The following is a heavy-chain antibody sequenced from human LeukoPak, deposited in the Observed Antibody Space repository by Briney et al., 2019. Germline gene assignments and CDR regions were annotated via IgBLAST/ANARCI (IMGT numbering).Heavy chain of an antibody. CDR3: ARGYCSSTSCYRDAFDI. CDR2: IIPILGIA. V-gene: IGHV1-69*02. CDR1: GGTFSSYT. J-gene: IGHJ3*02. Sequence: ASVKVSCKASGGTFSSYTISWVRQAPGQGLEWMGRIIPILGIANYAQKFQGRVTITADKSTSTVYMELSSLRSEDTAVYYCARGYCSSTSCYRDAFDIWGQGTMVTVSS. D-gene: IGHD2-2*01.